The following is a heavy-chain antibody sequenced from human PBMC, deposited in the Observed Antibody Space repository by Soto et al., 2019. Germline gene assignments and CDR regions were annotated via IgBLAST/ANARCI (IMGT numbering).Heavy chain of an antibody. J-gene: IGHJ4*02. CDR2: ISYDGSNK. D-gene: IGHD3-22*01. V-gene: IGHV3-30-3*01. CDR3: ARPEAQYYYDSSGYPFDY. Sequence: LRLSCAASGFTFSSYAMHWVRQAPGKGLEWVAVISYDGSNKYYADSVKGRFTISRDNSKNTLYLQMNSLRAEDTAVYYCARPEAQYYYDSSGYPFDYWGQGTLVTVSS. CDR1: GFTFSSYA.